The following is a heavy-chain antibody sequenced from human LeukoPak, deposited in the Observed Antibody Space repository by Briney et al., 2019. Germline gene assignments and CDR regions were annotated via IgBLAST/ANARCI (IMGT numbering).Heavy chain of an antibody. J-gene: IGHJ4*02. CDR1: GGSISSSSFY. Sequence: SGTLSLTCTVSGGSISSSSFYWGWIRQPPGKGLQWIGTIFYTGSTYYNPSLKSRVTISIDTSKNQFSLKLSSVTAADTAVYYCARHHYYASGKIEDCDYWGQGTLVPVSS. D-gene: IGHD3-10*01. CDR2: IFYTGST. V-gene: IGHV4-39*01. CDR3: ARHHYYASGKIEDCDY.